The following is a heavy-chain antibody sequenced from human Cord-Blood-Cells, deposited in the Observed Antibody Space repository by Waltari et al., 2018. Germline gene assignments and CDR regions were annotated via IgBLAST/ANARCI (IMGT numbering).Heavy chain of an antibody. D-gene: IGHD1-26*01. CDR2: IIPIFGTA. Sequence: QVQLVQSGAEVKKPGSSVKVSCKASEGTFSSYAIRWVRHAPGQGLEWMGGIIPIFGTANYAQKFQGRVTITADESTSTAYMELSSLRSEDTAVYYCARDPSSSGSYAYNWFDPWGQGTLVTVSS. CDR3: ARDPSSSGSYAYNWFDP. J-gene: IGHJ5*02. CDR1: EGTFSSYA. V-gene: IGHV1-69*01.